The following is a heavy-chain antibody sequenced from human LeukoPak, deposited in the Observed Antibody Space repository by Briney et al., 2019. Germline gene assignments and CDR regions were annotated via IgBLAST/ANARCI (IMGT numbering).Heavy chain of an antibody. J-gene: IGHJ3*02. CDR3: ARVKGDSSGYYLPVDAFDI. Sequence: SETLSLTCTVSGGSISSGSYYWSWIRQPPGKGLEWIGYIYYSGSTYYNPSLKSRVTISVDTSKNQFSLKLSSVTAADTAVYYCARVKGDSSGYYLPVDAFDIWGQGTMVTVSS. D-gene: IGHD3-22*01. CDR2: IYYSGST. V-gene: IGHV4-30-4*07. CDR1: GGSISSGSYY.